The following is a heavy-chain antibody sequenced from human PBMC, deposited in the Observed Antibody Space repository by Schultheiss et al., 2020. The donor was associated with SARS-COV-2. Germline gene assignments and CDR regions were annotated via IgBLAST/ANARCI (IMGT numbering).Heavy chain of an antibody. V-gene: IGHV3-53*01. J-gene: IGHJ4*02. D-gene: IGHD3-10*01. CDR1: GFTVSSNY. Sequence: GGSLRLSCAASGFTVSSNYMSWVRQAPGKGLEWVSVIYSGGSTYYADSVKGRFTISRDNSKNSLYLQMNNLRVEDTAVYFCARGRIALVRGVITVGYFDSWGQGTLVTVSS. CDR3: ARGRIALVRGVITVGYFDS. CDR2: IYSGGST.